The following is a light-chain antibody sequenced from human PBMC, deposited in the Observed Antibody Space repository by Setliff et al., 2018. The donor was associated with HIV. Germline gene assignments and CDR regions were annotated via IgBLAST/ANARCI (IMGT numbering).Light chain of an antibody. Sequence: QSALTQPASVSGSPGQSITISCTGTSSDVGGYNFVSWYQQHPGKAPKLIIYEVSNRPSGVSNRFSGSKSGNTASLTISGLQAEDDADYYCTSYTTGSTLYVFGTGTKVTVL. CDR1: SSDVGGYNF. CDR3: TSYTTGSTLYV. J-gene: IGLJ1*01. V-gene: IGLV2-14*01. CDR2: EVS.